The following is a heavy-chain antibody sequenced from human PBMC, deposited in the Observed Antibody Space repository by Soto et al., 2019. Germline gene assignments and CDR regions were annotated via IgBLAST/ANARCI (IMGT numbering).Heavy chain of an antibody. CDR2: IYYSGST. J-gene: IGHJ4*02. CDR1: GGSISSGDYY. CDR3: ARADSSGYYLFDY. D-gene: IGHD3-22*01. V-gene: IGHV4-30-4*01. Sequence: QVQLQESGPGLVKPSQTLSLTCTVSGGSISSGDYYWSWIRQPPGKGLEWIGYIYYSGSTYYNPSLKSRVTISVDTSKNQCSLKLSSVTAADTAVYYCARADSSGYYLFDYWGQGTLVTVSS.